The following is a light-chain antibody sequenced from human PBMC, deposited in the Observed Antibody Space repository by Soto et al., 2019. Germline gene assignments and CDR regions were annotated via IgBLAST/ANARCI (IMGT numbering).Light chain of an antibody. CDR2: EVS. Sequence: QSVLTQPPSASGSPGQSVTISCTGTSSDVGGYNYVSWYQQHPGKAPKLMISEVSKRPSGVPDRFSGSKSGNTASLTVSGLQAEDEADHYCSSYADSIVLFGGGTKLTVL. CDR3: SSYADSIVL. V-gene: IGLV2-8*01. J-gene: IGLJ2*01. CDR1: SSDVGGYNY.